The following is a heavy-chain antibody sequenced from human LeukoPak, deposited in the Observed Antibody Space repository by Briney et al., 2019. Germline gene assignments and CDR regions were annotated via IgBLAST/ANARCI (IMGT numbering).Heavy chain of an antibody. D-gene: IGHD1-26*01. CDR1: GFTFSSYA. CDR2: ISRSDDSPNYST. Sequence: GGSLRLSCAASGFTFSSYAMSWVRQAPGKGLEWVSAISRSDDSPNYSTNHADSVTGRFTISRDDSKNTLYLQMNSLRAEDTAIYYCAKALPGWGCEGDWGQGTLVTVSS. V-gene: IGHV3-23*01. CDR3: AKALPGWGCEGD. J-gene: IGHJ4*02.